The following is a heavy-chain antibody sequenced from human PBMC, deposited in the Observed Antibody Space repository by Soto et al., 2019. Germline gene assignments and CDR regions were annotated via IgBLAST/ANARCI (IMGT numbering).Heavy chain of an antibody. J-gene: IGHJ5*02. CDR3: ARTLLPFAPPKGYNWNDVPGWFDP. V-gene: IGHV1-24*01. CDR1: GYTLTELS. D-gene: IGHD1-1*01. CDR2: FDPEDGET. Sequence: GASVKVSCKVSGYTLTELSMHWVRQAPGKGLEWMGGFDPEDGETIYAQKFQGRVTMTEDTSTGTAYMELSSLRSEDTAVYYCARTLLPFAPPKGYNWNDVPGWFDPWGQGTLVTVSS.